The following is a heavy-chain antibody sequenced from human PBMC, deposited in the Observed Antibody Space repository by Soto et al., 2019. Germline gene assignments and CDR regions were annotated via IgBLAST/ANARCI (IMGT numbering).Heavy chain of an antibody. D-gene: IGHD6-13*01. CDR3: ASVARRWSPYFFDS. J-gene: IGHJ4*02. CDR2: IIPYYNTL. CDR1: EGTFNSYA. Sequence: QAKVVQSGAEVRKPGSSVKLSCKASEGTFNSYAIAWVRQAPGQGLEWRGGIIPYYNTLNYAQKFQYRSTSTADDSTPSVYMLLSSLRSDDTAVYFCASVARRWSPYFFDSWAQGTLVTVSS. V-gene: IGHV1-69*01.